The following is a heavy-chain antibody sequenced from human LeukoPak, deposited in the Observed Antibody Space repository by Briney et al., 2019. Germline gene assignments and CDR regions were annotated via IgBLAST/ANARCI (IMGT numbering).Heavy chain of an antibody. Sequence: KPSETLSLTCTVSGGSISSYYWSWIRQPPGKGLEWIGYIYYSGSTNYNPSLKSRVTISVDTSKNQFSLKLSSVTAADTAVYYCASFPALRVGSSGGRVWFDPWGQGTLVTVSS. CDR1: GGSISSYY. V-gene: IGHV4-59*08. CDR3: ASFPALRVGSSGGRVWFDP. CDR2: IYYSGST. J-gene: IGHJ5*02. D-gene: IGHD2-15*01.